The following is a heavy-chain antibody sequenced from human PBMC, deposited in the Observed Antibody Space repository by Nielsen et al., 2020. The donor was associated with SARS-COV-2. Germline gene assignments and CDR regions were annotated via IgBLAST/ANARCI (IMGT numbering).Heavy chain of an antibody. J-gene: IGHJ4*02. CDR1: GFTFSSYS. V-gene: IGHV3-21*01. D-gene: IGHD6-19*01. CDR2: ISSSSSYI. CDR3: AREFPHSSGAVIDY. Sequence: GGSLRLSCAASGFTFSSYSMNWVRQAPGKGLEWVSSISSSSSYIYYADSVKGRFTISRDNAKNSLYLQMNSLRAEDTAVYYCAREFPHSSGAVIDYWGQGTLVTVSS.